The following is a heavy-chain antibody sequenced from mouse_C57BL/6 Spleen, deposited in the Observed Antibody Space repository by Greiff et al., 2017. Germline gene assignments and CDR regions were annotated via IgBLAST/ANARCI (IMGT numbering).Heavy chain of an antibody. J-gene: IGHJ1*03. CDR1: GFTFSDYG. V-gene: IGHV5-17*01. CDR3: GRRYYGSSRYWYFDV. Sequence: EVKLVESGGGLVKPGGSLKLSCAASGFTFSDYGMHWVRQAPEKGLEWVAYISSGSSTIYYADTVKGRFTISRDNAKNTLFLQMTSLRSEDTAMYYCGRRYYGSSRYWYFDVWGTGTTVTVSS. D-gene: IGHD1-1*01. CDR2: ISSGSSTI.